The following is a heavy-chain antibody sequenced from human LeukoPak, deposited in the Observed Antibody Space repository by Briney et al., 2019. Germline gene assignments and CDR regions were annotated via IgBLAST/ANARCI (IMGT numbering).Heavy chain of an antibody. J-gene: IGHJ3*02. D-gene: IGHD3-22*01. CDR2: IYIGGNT. CDR3: AKPHYYDSSGYYNSDAFDI. Sequence: GGSLRLSCAASGFTFSSNYMSWVRQAPGKGLEWVSVIYIGGNTYYADSVKGRFTISRDNSKNTLYLQMNSLRAEDTAVYYCAKPHYYDSSGYYNSDAFDIWGQGTMVTVSS. CDR1: GFTFSSNY. V-gene: IGHV3-53*01.